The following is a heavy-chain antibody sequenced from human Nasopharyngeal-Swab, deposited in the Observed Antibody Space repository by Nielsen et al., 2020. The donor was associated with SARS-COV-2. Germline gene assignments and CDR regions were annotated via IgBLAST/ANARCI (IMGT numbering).Heavy chain of an antibody. CDR1: GYTFTSYG. CDR2: ISAYNGNT. Sequence: ASVKVSCKASGYTFTSYGISWVRQAPGQGLEWMGWISAYNGNTNYAQKLQGRVTMTTDTSTSTAYMELSSLRSEDTAVYYCARGDGDSSGWYTNGDYFNYWGQGTLVTVSS. J-gene: IGHJ4*02. D-gene: IGHD6-19*01. CDR3: ARGDGDSSGWYTNGDYFNY. V-gene: IGHV1-18*01.